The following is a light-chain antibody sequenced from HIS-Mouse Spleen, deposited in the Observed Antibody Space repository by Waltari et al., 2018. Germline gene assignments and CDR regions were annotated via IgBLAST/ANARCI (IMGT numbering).Light chain of an antibody. Sequence: SSELTQDPAVSVALGQAVRITCQAASLRSSYASWYQQKPGQAPVLVIYGKNNRPSGIPDRFSGSSSGNTASLTITGAQAEDEADYYCNSRDSSGNHVVFGGGTKLTVL. CDR2: GKN. CDR3: NSRDSSGNHVV. J-gene: IGLJ2*01. CDR1: SLRSSY. V-gene: IGLV3-19*01.